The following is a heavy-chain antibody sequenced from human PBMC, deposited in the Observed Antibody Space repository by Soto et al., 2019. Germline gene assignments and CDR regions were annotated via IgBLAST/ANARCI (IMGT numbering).Heavy chain of an antibody. Sequence: EVQLVESGGGLVQPGGSLRLSCAASGFTFSSYDMHWVRQATGKGLEWVSAIGTAGDTYYPGSVKGRFTTSREKAKNSLYLQRNSLRAVDTCVYYCARGGGRVATPWFDPWGQGTLVTVSS. D-gene: IGHD5-12*01. V-gene: IGHV3-13*04. CDR3: ARGGGRVATPWFDP. J-gene: IGHJ5*02. CDR1: GFTFSSYD. CDR2: IGTAGDT.